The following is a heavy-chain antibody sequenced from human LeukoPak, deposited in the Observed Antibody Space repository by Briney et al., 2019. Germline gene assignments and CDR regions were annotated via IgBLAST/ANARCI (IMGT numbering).Heavy chain of an antibody. Sequence: GGSLRLSCAASGFSFGSYAMHWVRQAPGKGLEWVAVISYDGSNKYYTDSVKGRFTISRDNSKNTLYLQMNSLRAEDTAVYYCAKDKGRGGGLDYWGQGTLVTVSS. D-gene: IGHD3-10*01. V-gene: IGHV3-30*04. J-gene: IGHJ4*02. CDR1: GFSFGSYA. CDR3: AKDKGRGGGLDY. CDR2: ISYDGSNK.